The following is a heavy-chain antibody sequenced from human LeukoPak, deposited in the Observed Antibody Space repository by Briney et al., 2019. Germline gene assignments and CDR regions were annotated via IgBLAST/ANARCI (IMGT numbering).Heavy chain of an antibody. V-gene: IGHV3-21*01. J-gene: IGHJ4*02. CDR1: GFTFTCYS. Sequence: GGSLRLSCATSGFTFTCYSINWVRQAPGKGLEWVSSITSSGSHIYYADSVKGRFTISRDNAKKSVYLQMNSLRAEDTAVYYCARGPTYYYDSSGSYWGQGTLVTVSS. CDR2: ITSSGSHI. CDR3: ARGPTYYYDSSGSY. D-gene: IGHD3-22*01.